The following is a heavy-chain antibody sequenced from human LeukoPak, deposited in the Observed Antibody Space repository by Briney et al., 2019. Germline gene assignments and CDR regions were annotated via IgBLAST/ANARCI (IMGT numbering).Heavy chain of an antibody. J-gene: IGHJ4*02. D-gene: IGHD6-6*01. CDR2: ISSSVSTI. CDR3: ARVDAALDY. V-gene: IGHV3-11*04. CDR1: GFTFSDYY. Sequence: GGSLRLSCAASGFTFSDYYMTWIRQAPGKGLEWVSYISSSVSTIYYADSVKGRFTISRDNARNPLYLQMNSLRAEDTAIYYCARVDAALDYWGQGTLVTVSS.